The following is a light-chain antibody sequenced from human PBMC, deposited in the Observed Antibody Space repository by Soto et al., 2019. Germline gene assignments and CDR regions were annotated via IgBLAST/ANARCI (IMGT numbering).Light chain of an antibody. J-gene: IGKJ1*01. CDR3: QKYYNAPRT. V-gene: IGKV1-27*01. CDR2: AAI. Sequence: DIQMTQSPSSLSASGGDRVTITCRASQDIANYLAWYQQKPGRVPKLLIYAAITLQSGVPSRFSGSGSGTDFALTISSLQPEDVATYYCQKYYNAPRTFGQGTKVE. CDR1: QDIANY.